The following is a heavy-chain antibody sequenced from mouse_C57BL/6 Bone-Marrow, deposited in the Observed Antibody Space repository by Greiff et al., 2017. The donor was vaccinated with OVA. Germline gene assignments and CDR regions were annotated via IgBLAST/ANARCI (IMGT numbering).Heavy chain of an antibody. J-gene: IGHJ1*03. CDR1: GFTFSDFY. V-gene: IGHV7-1*01. CDR3: ARDDYYWYFDV. CDR2: SRNKANDYTT. Sequence: EVQLVESGGGLVQSGRSLRLSCATSGFTFSDFYMEWVRQAPGKGLEWIAASRNKANDYTTEYSASVKGRLIVSRDTSQSILYLQMNALRAEDTAIYYCARDDYYWYFDVWGTGTTVTVSS.